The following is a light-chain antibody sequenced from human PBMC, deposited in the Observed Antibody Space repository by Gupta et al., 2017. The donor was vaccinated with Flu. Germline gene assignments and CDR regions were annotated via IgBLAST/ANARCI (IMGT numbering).Light chain of an antibody. J-gene: IGKJ2*01. CDR1: QSVDNN. CDR2: GAS. CDR3: HQESYSESI. Sequence: EIVLTQSPGTLSVSPGERATLSCRARQSVDNNLAWYQQKPGQAPRVLIYGASCRANGVPARFSVSGYDTEFTLTVSSRQSEDFAVYYCHQESYSESIFGQGTKLDIK. V-gene: IGKV3-15*01.